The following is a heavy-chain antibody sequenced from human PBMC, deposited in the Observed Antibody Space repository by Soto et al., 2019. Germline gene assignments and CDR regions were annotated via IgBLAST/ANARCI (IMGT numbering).Heavy chain of an antibody. CDR2: INPNTHTDVI. Sequence: XSVKVSCKASGYTFSYYYIHWVRQAPGQGLEWMGWINPNTHTDVINYAESFQGRVTMTSDTSVTTAYMELSGLKSDDTAVYYCARGPRKQLWVGYFDYWGQDTLVTVSS. CDR3: ARGPRKQLWVGYFDY. V-gene: IGHV1-2*02. J-gene: IGHJ4*02. D-gene: IGHD5-18*01. CDR1: GYTFSYYY.